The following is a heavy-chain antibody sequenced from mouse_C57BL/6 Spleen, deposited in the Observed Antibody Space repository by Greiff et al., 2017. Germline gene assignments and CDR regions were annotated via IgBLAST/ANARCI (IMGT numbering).Heavy chain of an antibody. CDR1: GYAFSSSW. D-gene: IGHD1-1*01. CDR3: GRDEALVGPFAY. CDR2: IDPSDSET. V-gene: IGHV1-52*01. J-gene: IGHJ3*01. Sequence: QVQLQQSGPELVKPGASVKISCKASGYAFSSSWMHWVQQRPIQGLEWIGNIDPSDSETHYNQKFKEKATLTVDKSSSTAYMQLSSLTSEDAAVYCCGRDEALVGPFAYWGQGTLVTVSA.